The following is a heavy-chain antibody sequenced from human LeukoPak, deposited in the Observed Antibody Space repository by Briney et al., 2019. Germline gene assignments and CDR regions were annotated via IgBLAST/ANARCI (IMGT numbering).Heavy chain of an antibody. CDR2: IKQDGSEK. Sequence: GGSLRLSCAASGFTFSSYNMNWVRQAPGKGLEWVANIKQDGSEKYYVDSVKGRFTSSRDNAKNSLYLQMNSLRAEDTAVYYCARDGYNPYYYYYYMDVWGKGTTVTISS. CDR3: ARDGYNPYYYYYYMDV. V-gene: IGHV3-7*01. CDR1: GFTFSSYN. J-gene: IGHJ6*03. D-gene: IGHD5-24*01.